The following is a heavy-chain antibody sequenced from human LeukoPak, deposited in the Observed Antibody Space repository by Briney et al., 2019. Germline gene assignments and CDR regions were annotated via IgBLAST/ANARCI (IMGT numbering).Heavy chain of an antibody. Sequence: PGGSLRLSCAASGFTFSSYSMNWVRQAPGKGLEWVSSISSSSSYIYYADSVKGRFTISRDNAKNSLYLQMNSLRAEDTAVYYCARGDYDFWSGYLSPIFDYWGQGTLVTVSS. CDR3: ARGDYDFWSGYLSPIFDY. CDR2: ISSSSSYI. CDR1: GFTFSSYS. J-gene: IGHJ4*02. V-gene: IGHV3-21*01. D-gene: IGHD3-3*01.